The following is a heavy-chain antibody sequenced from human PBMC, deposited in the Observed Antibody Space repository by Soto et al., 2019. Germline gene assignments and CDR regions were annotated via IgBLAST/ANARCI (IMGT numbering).Heavy chain of an antibody. CDR1: GFTFSSYG. Sequence: PVGSLRLSCAASGFTFSSYGMHWVRQAPGKGLEWVAVISYDGSNKYYADSVKGRFTISRDNSKNTLYLQMNSLRAEDTAVYYCAKDLGYYDSSGYLALDAFDIWGQGTMVTVSS. CDR2: ISYDGSNK. J-gene: IGHJ3*02. V-gene: IGHV3-30*18. CDR3: AKDLGYYDSSGYLALDAFDI. D-gene: IGHD3-22*01.